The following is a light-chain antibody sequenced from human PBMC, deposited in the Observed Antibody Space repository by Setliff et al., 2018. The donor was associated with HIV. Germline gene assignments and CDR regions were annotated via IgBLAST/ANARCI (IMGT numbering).Light chain of an antibody. CDR1: SSDVGSYNL. CDR3: CSYGGTTTHVL. V-gene: IGLV2-23*02. Sequence: QSVLTQPASVSGSPGQSITISCTGTSSDVGSYNLVSWYQQHPDKAPKLMIYDVTQRPSGVSNRFSGSKSGNTASLTISGLQAEDEADYYCCSYGGTTTHVLFGGGTKVTVL. J-gene: IGLJ2*01. CDR2: DVT.